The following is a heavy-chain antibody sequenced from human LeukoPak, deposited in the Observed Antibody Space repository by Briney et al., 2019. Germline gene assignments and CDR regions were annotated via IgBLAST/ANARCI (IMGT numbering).Heavy chain of an antibody. CDR1: GFTFSSYW. Sequence: GGSLRLSCAASGFTFSSYWMSWVRQAPGKGLEWVANIKQDGSEKYYVDSVEGRFTISRDNAKNSLYLQMNSLRAEDTAVYYCARDKRRDHIDYWGQGTLVTVSS. D-gene: IGHD5-24*01. CDR3: ARDKRRDHIDY. V-gene: IGHV3-7*01. CDR2: IKQDGSEK. J-gene: IGHJ4*02.